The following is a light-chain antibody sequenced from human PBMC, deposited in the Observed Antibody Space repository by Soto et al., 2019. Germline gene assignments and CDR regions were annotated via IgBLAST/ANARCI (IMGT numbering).Light chain of an antibody. J-gene: IGKJ1*01. Sequence: IQMTQSPSTLSASVGDRVTITCRASQSTSSWLAWYQQKPGKAPKVLIYDVSSLESGVPSRFSGSGSGTEFTLTINNLQPDDFATYYCQQYNTYSGTFGQGTKVDIK. V-gene: IGKV1-5*01. CDR1: QSTSSW. CDR2: DVS. CDR3: QQYNTYSGT.